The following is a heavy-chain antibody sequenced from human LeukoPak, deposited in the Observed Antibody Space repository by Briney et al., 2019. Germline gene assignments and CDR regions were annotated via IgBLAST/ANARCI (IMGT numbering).Heavy chain of an antibody. V-gene: IGHV3-21*01. CDR2: ISSSSSYI. J-gene: IGHJ4*02. CDR1: GLTFSGYN. Sequence: GGSLRLSCAASGLTFSGYNMNWVRRAPGKGLEWVSSISSSSSYIIYADSVKGRFTISRDNARNSLYLQMNSLRAEDTALYYCARGPSGQFFDYWGQGTLVTVSS. CDR3: ARGPSGQFFDY. D-gene: IGHD6-25*01.